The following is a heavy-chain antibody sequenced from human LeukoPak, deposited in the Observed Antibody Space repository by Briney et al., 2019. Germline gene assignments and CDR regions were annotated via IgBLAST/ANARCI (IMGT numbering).Heavy chain of an antibody. Sequence: SGGSLRLSCVVSGFTFSGSAMSWVRQAPGKGLEWVSLISGSGSNTYYADSVKGRFTISRDNSKNTLYLQMNSLRADDTAVYYCAKVSQWSIRSMDVWGKGTTATVSS. D-gene: IGHD6-19*01. V-gene: IGHV3-23*01. CDR3: AKVSQWSIRSMDV. J-gene: IGHJ6*03. CDR2: ISGSGSNT. CDR1: GFTFSGSA.